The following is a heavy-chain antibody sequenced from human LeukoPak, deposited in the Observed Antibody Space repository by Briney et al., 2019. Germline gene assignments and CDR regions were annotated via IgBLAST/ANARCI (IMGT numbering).Heavy chain of an antibody. CDR3: ARRGGSGYGSYYFDY. D-gene: IGHD5-12*01. Sequence: PSETLSLTCTVSGGSISSYYWSWIRQPPGKGLEWIGYIYTSGSTNYNPSLKSRVTISVDTSKNQFSLKLSSVTAADTAVHYCARRGGSGYGSYYFDYWGQGTLVTVSS. J-gene: IGHJ4*02. V-gene: IGHV4-4*09. CDR1: GGSISSYY. CDR2: IYTSGST.